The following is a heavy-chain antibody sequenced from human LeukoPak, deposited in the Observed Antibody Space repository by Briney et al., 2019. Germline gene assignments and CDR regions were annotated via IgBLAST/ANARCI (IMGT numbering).Heavy chain of an antibody. CDR3: AXDGGXXLRVDY. V-gene: IGHV1-18*01. CDR2: ISVYNGDT. Sequence: GASVTVSCTASGYTFSSFGFMWVRQAPGQGLDWMGWISVYNGDTRYAQKFQGRVTMTTDTSTSTAYMELRSLTSDDTAVYYCAXDGGXXLRVDYWGQXXXXXVSS. J-gene: IGHJ4*02. CDR1: GYTFSSFG. D-gene: IGHD1-26*01.